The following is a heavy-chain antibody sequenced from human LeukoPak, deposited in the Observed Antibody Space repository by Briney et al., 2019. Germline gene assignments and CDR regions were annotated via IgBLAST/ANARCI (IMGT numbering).Heavy chain of an antibody. J-gene: IGHJ6*03. CDR3: ARWKPRLSLLWFGERSGDYMDV. Sequence: ASVKVSCKASGYTFTGYYMHWVRQAPGQGLEWMGWINPNSGGTNYAQKFQGRVTMTRDTSISTAYMELSRLRSDDTAVYYCARWKPRLSLLWFGERSGDYMDVWGKGTTVTVSS. CDR1: GYTFTGYY. D-gene: IGHD3-10*01. CDR2: INPNSGGT. V-gene: IGHV1-2*02.